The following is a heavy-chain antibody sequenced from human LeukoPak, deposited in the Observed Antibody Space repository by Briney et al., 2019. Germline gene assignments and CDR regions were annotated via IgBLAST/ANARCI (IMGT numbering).Heavy chain of an antibody. V-gene: IGHV7-4-1*02. Sequence: ASVKVSCKASGYTFTSYAMNWVRQAPGQGLEWMGWINTNTGNPTYAQGFTGRFVFSLDTSVSTAYLQISSLKAEDTAVYYCARDSSGRRKGAFDIWGQGTMVTVSS. CDR2: INTNTGNP. J-gene: IGHJ3*02. D-gene: IGHD6-19*01. CDR3: ARDSSGRRKGAFDI. CDR1: GYTFTSYA.